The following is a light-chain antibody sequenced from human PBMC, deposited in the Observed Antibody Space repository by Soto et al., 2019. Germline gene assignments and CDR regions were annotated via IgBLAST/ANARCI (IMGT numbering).Light chain of an antibody. CDR3: LQHNSYPWT. CDR2: GAS. J-gene: IGKJ1*01. CDR1: QDISNY. V-gene: IGKV1-17*01. Sequence: DIQMTQSPSSLSASVGDRVTITCQASQDISNYLNWYQQKPGKPPKVLIYGASNLQSGVPSRFSGSGSGTEFTLTISSLQPEDFATYYCLQHNSYPWTFGQGTKVDIK.